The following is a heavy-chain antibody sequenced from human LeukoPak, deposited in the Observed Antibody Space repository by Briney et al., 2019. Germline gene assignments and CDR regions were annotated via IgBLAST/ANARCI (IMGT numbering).Heavy chain of an antibody. D-gene: IGHD5-24*01. J-gene: IGHJ3*02. CDR2: INHSGST. CDR1: GGSFSGYY. V-gene: IGHV4-34*01. CDR3: ASRDGYNDAFDT. Sequence: LETQSLTCAVYGGSFSGYYWSWIRQPPGKGLEWIGEINHSGSTNYNPSLKSRVTISVDTTKNQFSLKLSSVTAADTAVYYCASRDGYNDAFDTWGQGTMVTVSS.